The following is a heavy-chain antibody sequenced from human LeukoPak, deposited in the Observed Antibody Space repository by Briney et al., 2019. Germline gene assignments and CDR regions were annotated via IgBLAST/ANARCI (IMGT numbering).Heavy chain of an antibody. CDR1: GGSFSGYY. CDR2: INHSGST. J-gene: IGHJ4*02. V-gene: IGHV4-34*01. Sequence: SETLSLTCAVYGGSFSGYYWSWIRQPPGKGLEWIGEINHSGSTNYNPSLKSRVTISVDTSKNQFSLKLSSVTAADTAVYYCVRDRNYYFDYWGQGTLVTVSS. CDR3: VRDRNYYFDY.